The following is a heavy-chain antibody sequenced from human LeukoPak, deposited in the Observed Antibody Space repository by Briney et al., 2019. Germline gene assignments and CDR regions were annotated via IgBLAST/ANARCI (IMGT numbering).Heavy chain of an antibody. D-gene: IGHD4-23*01. J-gene: IGHJ3*02. CDR1: GFTFSSYG. CDR2: ISYDGSNK. CDR3: AKGSGGGNIDAFDI. Sequence: PGGSLRLSCAASGFTFSSYGMHWVRQAPGKGLEWVAVISYDGSNKYYADSVKGRFTISRDNSKNTLYLQMNSLRAEDTAVYYCAKGSGGGNIDAFDIWGQGTMVTVSS. V-gene: IGHV3-30*18.